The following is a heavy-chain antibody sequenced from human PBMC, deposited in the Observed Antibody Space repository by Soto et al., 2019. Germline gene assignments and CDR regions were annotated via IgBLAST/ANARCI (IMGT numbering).Heavy chain of an antibody. CDR1: GFTFTRYS. CDR2: ISSSSDYI. D-gene: IGHD6-13*01. V-gene: IGHV3-21*06. J-gene: IGHJ4*02. CDR3: ARARVYATGPLDF. Sequence: GSLRLSCAASGFTFTRYSMNWVRQAPGKGLEWVSSISSSSDYIYYADSMKGRVTISRDNAKNSLFLDMNSLTGEDTAVYYCARARVYATGPLDFWGQGTLVTVSS.